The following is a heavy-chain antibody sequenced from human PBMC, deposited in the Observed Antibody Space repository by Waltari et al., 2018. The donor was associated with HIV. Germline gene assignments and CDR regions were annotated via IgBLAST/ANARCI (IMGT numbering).Heavy chain of an antibody. D-gene: IGHD2-15*01. J-gene: IGHJ4*02. CDR1: GFPFSSYS. Sequence: EVQLVESGGGLVKPGGSLRLSCAASGFPFSSYSMNWVRHAPGKGLDWVSSISSSSSYIYYADSVKRRFTISRDNAKNSLYLQMNSLRAEDTAVYYCASRWKAATPMDWGQGTLVTVSS. V-gene: IGHV3-21*01. CDR3: ASRWKAATPMD. CDR2: ISSSSSYI.